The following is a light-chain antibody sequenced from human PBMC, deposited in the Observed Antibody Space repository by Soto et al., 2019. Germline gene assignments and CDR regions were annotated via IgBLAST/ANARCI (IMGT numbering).Light chain of an antibody. CDR2: DVS. V-gene: IGLV2-14*01. J-gene: IGLJ1*01. CDR1: SSDVGGYNY. CDR3: SSYTSSSTYV. Sequence: QSALNQPASVTGSPGRWITITCTGTSSDVGGYNYVSWYQQHPGKAPKLMIYDVSNRPSGVSNRFSGSKSGNTASLTISGLQAEDEADYYCSSYTSSSTYVFGTGTKVTVL.